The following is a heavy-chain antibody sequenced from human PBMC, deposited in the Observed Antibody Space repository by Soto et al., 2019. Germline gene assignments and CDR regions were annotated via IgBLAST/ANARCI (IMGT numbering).Heavy chain of an antibody. CDR3: ARHAYCSSTSCYRFGADYYYYYMDV. CDR2: IYYSGST. J-gene: IGHJ6*03. Sequence: PSETLSLTCTVSGGSISSSSYYWGWIRQPPGKGLEWIGSIYYSGSTYYNPSLKSRVTISVDTSKNQFSLKLSSVTAADTAVYHCARHAYCSSTSCYRFGADYYYYYMDVWGKGTTVTVSS. V-gene: IGHV4-39*01. CDR1: GGSISSSSYY. D-gene: IGHD2-2*02.